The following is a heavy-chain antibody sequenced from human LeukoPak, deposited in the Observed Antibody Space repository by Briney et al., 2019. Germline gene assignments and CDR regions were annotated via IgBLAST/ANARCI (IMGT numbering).Heavy chain of an antibody. J-gene: IGHJ4*02. CDR2: INVGNANT. Sequence: RASVKVSCKASGYTFTTYAIHWVRQAPGQRLEWMGWINVGNANTKYSQKLQGRVTMTRNTSISTAYMELSSLRSEDTAVYYCARVGENGAYSGSYYRFDYWGQGTLVTVSS. CDR3: ARVGENGAYSGSYYRFDY. D-gene: IGHD1-26*01. V-gene: IGHV1-3*01. CDR1: GYTFTTYA.